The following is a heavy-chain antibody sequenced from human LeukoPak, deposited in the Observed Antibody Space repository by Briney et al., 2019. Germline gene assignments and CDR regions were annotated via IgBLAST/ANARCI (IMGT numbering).Heavy chain of an antibody. Sequence: PGGSLRLSCAASGFTFSNYWMSWVRQAPGKGLEWVAIIKQDGSEKYSVDSVKGRFIISRDNAKNSLYLQMNRLRAEDTAVYYCATDVVNCSSTSCLNNWFDPWGQGTLVTVSS. D-gene: IGHD2-2*01. J-gene: IGHJ5*02. CDR1: GFTFSNYW. CDR3: ATDVVNCSSTSCLNNWFDP. V-gene: IGHV3-7*03. CDR2: IKQDGSEK.